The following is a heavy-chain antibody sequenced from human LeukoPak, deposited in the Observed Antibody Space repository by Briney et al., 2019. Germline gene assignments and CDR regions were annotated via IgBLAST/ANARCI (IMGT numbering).Heavy chain of an antibody. CDR1: GYTFTGYY. CDR3: ATSNRWYGYYMDV. D-gene: IGHD4-23*01. CDR2: INPNSGGT. V-gene: IGHV1-2*02. Sequence: ASVKVSCKASGYTFTGYYMHWVRQAPGQGLEWMGWINPNSGGTNYAQKFQGRVTMTRDTSISTAYLQWSSLKASDTAMYYCATSNRWYGYYMDVWGKGTTVTVSS. J-gene: IGHJ6*03.